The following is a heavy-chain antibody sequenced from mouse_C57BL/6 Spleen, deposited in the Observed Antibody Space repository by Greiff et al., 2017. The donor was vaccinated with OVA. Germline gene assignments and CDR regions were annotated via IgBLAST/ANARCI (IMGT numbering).Heavy chain of an antibody. CDR3: ARENYDYDVGY. J-gene: IGHJ2*01. CDR2: IYPGDGDT. Sequence: QVQLQQSGPELVKPGASVKISCKASGYAFSSSWMNWVKQRPGKGLEWIGRIYPGDGDTNYNGKFKGKATLTADKSSSTAYMQLSSLTSEDSAVYFCARENYDYDVGYWGQGTTLTVSS. CDR1: GYAFSSSW. V-gene: IGHV1-82*01. D-gene: IGHD2-4*01.